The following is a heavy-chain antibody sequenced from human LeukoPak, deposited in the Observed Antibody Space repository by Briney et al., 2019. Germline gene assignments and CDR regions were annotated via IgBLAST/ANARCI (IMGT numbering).Heavy chain of an antibody. Sequence: GSLRLSCAASGFNLSSLCLQWVRPAPGKGLEGVAFIRYDGSNKYYADSVKGRFTISRDNAKNSLYLQMNSLRAEDTAVYYCARDHPLSRYYGSGGGFDYWGQGTLVTVSS. CDR1: GFNLSSLC. CDR3: ARDHPLSRYYGSGGGFDY. J-gene: IGHJ4*02. D-gene: IGHD3-10*01. CDR2: IRYDGSNK. V-gene: IGHV3-30*02.